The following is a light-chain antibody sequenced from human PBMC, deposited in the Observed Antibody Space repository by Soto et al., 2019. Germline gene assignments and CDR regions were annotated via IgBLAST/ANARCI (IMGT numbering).Light chain of an antibody. Sequence: DIQMTQSPSSLSASVGDRFTIRCRASQTISIYLNWYQQEPGKAPKLLIFSASTLQSGVPPRFSGSGSGTEFTLTISSLQSEDFAVYYCQQYSNWPPITFGQGTRLEI. V-gene: IGKV1-39*01. CDR1: QTISIY. CDR3: QQYSNWPPIT. CDR2: SAS. J-gene: IGKJ5*01.